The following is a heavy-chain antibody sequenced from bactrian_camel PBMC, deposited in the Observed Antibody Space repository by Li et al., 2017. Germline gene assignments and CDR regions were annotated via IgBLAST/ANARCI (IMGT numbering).Heavy chain of an antibody. D-gene: IGHD2*01. V-gene: IGHV3S1*01. CDR1: GDEYDTAC. J-gene: IGHJ4*01. CDR2: IATGGGRT. Sequence: HVQLVESGGGSVQAGGSLVLSCAVSGDEYDTACVAWFRQPPGKERVRIANIATGGGRTYYHDSVKGRFTIAQDNTKTTIYLRMVELQPEDTAMYYCAAGASLLVGNLCYTDYRIYGHGTQVTV.